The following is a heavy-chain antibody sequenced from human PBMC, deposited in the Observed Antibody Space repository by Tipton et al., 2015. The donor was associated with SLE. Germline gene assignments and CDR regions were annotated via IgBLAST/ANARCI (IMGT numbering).Heavy chain of an antibody. J-gene: IGHJ4*02. V-gene: IGHV3-9*01. CDR3: AKGNSGRGFDY. CDR1: GFIFDDYA. Sequence: SLRLSCAASGFIFDDYAMHWVRQAPGKGLEWVSGISWNSGSIGYADSVKGRFTISRDNAKNSLYLQMNSLRPEDTALYYCAKGNSGRGFDYWGQGTLVTVSS. D-gene: IGHD5-12*01. CDR2: ISWNSGSI.